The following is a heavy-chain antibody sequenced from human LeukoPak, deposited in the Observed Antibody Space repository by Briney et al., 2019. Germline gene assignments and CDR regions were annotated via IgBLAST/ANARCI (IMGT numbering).Heavy chain of an antibody. Sequence: SSETLSLTCTVSGGSISSYYWSWIRQPAGKGLEWIGRIYTSGSTNYNPSLKSRVTMSVDTSKNQFSLKLSSVTAADTAVYYCARAGYYDFWSGYYLDYWGQGTLVTVSS. D-gene: IGHD3-3*01. CDR1: GGSISSYY. CDR2: IYTSGST. CDR3: ARAGYYDFWSGYYLDY. J-gene: IGHJ4*02. V-gene: IGHV4-4*07.